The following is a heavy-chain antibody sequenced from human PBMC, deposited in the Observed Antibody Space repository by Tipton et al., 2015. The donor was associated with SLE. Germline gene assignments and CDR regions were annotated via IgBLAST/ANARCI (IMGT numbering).Heavy chain of an antibody. CDR3: VRESAWDGSFDY. Sequence: QLVQSGSEVKKPGASVKVSCKASGYTLTSNAMNWVRQAPGQGLEWMGWINTNTGNPTYAQDFAGRFVFSLDTSVNMAYLQISSLKAEDTVIYYCVRESAWDGSFDYWGQGTLVTVSA. CDR1: GYTLTSNA. D-gene: IGHD1-14*01. CDR2: INTNTGNP. V-gene: IGHV7-4-1*04. J-gene: IGHJ4*02.